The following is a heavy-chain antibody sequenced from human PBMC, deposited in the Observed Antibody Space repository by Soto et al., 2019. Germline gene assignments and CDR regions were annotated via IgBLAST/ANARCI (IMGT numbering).Heavy chain of an antibody. CDR2: ISYDGSNK. V-gene: IGHV3-30*18. CDR3: AKKAGQYCSGGSCYVSGMDV. D-gene: IGHD2-15*01. CDR1: GFTFSSYG. Sequence: PGGSLRLSXAASGFTFSSYGMHWVRQAPGKGLEWVAVISYDGSNKYYADSVKGRFTISRDNSKNTLYLQMNSLRAEDTAVYYCAKKAGQYCSGGSCYVSGMDVWGQGTTVTVSS. J-gene: IGHJ6*02.